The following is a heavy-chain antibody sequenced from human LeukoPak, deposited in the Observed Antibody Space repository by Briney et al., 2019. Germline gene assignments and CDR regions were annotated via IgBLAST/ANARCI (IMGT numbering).Heavy chain of an antibody. CDR2: IFYSGST. D-gene: IGHD3-22*01. J-gene: IGHJ6*03. V-gene: IGHV4-39*07. Sequence: SETLSLTCTVSGGSISTSNYYWGWIRQPPGKGLGWIGNIFYSGSTYYSPSLKSRVTISLDTSRNQFSLKLNSVTAADTAVYYCARTYDSPAYYSPDYYYMDVWGKGTTVTISS. CDR3: ARTYDSPAYYSPDYYYMDV. CDR1: GGSISTSNYY.